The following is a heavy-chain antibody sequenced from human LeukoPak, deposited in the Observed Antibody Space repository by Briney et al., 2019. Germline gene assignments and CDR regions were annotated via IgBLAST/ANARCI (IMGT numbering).Heavy chain of an antibody. CDR2: IYSGGST. CDR3: ARDRDANWFDP. D-gene: IGHD3-10*01. V-gene: IGHV3-53*01. CDR1: GFTFSSYG. Sequence: GGSLRLSCAASGFTFSSYGMTWVRQAPGKGLEWVSVIYSGGSTYYADSVKGRFTISRDNSKNTLYLQMNSLRAEDTAVYYCARDRDANWFDPWGQGTLVTVSS. J-gene: IGHJ5*02.